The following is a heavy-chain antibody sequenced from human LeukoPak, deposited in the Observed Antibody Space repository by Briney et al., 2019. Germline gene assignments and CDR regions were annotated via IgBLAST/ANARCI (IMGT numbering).Heavy chain of an antibody. CDR3: ARGYSGYDSYGMDV. J-gene: IGHJ6*02. CDR1: GFTFSSYW. CDR2: IKQDGREK. Sequence: GGSLRLSCAASGFTFSSYWMSWVRQAPGKGLEWVANIKQDGREKYYGDSVKGRSTISRDNAKMSLYLQMDSVGAEGTAVYYCARGYSGYDSYGMDVWGQGTTVTVSS. D-gene: IGHD5-12*01. V-gene: IGHV3-7*01.